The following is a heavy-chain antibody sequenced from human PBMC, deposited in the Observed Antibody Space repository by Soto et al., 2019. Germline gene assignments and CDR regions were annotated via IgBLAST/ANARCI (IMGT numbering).Heavy chain of an antibody. D-gene: IGHD2-15*01. CDR3: AREGVVVAATAAAFDI. J-gene: IGHJ3*02. CDR1: GFTFSNYG. Sequence: QVPLVESGGSVVQPGRSLRLSCAASGFTFSNYGMHWVRQAPGKGLEWVAVIWYDGSKKYYTDSVKGRFTISRDNSKNMRYLQMNSRRAEDTAVYYCAREGVVVAATAAAFDIWGQGTMVTVSS. CDR2: IWYDGSKK. V-gene: IGHV3-33*01.